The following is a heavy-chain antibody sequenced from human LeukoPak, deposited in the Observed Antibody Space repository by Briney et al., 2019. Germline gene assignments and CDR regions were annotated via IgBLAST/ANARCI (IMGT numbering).Heavy chain of an antibody. Sequence: GGSLRLSCAASGFTVSSNYMSWVRQAPGKGLEWVSVIYSGGSTYYADSVKGRFTISRDNSKNTLYLQMNSLRAEDTAVYYCAKGPSGITGTSETYFDYWGQGTLVTVSS. CDR1: GFTVSSNY. D-gene: IGHD1-20*01. V-gene: IGHV3-53*01. J-gene: IGHJ4*02. CDR3: AKGPSGITGTSETYFDY. CDR2: IYSGGST.